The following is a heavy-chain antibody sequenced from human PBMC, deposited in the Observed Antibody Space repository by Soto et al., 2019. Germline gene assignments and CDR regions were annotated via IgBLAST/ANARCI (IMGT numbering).Heavy chain of an antibody. J-gene: IGHJ4*02. CDR2: IYYSGST. CDR1: GGSISSYY. Sequence: ETLSLTCTVSGGSISSYYWSWIRQPPGKGLEWIGYIYYSGSTYYNPSLKSRITISIDRSKNQLSLKLSSVTAADTAVYYCARGMTTVTTLDYWGQGTLVTVSS. D-gene: IGHD4-4*01. CDR3: ARGMTTVTTLDY. V-gene: IGHV4-59*12.